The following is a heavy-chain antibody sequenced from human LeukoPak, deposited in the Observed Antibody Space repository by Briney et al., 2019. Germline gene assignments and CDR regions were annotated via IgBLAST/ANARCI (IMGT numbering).Heavy chain of an antibody. CDR3: ARDGTRSTWVAYNWFDT. J-gene: IGHJ5*02. CDR2: INSDGSST. Sequence: GGSLRLSCAASGFTVSSNYMSWVRQISGKGLVWVSRINSDGSSTSYADSVKGRFTISRDSAKNTLYLQMNSLRAEDTAVYCCARDGTRSTWVAYNWFDTWGQGTLVTVSS. CDR1: GFTVSSNY. V-gene: IGHV3-74*01. D-gene: IGHD1-7*01.